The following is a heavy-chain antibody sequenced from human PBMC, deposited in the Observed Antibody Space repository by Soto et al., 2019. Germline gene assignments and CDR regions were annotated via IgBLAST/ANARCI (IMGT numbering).Heavy chain of an antibody. CDR3: ARGVDYDILTGSLYFDY. Sequence: PSETLSLTCTVSGGSISSGDYYWSWIRQPPGKGLEWIGYIYYSGSTYYNPSLKSRVTISVDTSKNQFSLKLSSVTAADTAVYYCARGVDYDILTGSLYFDYWGQGTLVT. CDR1: GGSISSGDYY. J-gene: IGHJ4*02. CDR2: IYYSGST. V-gene: IGHV4-30-4*01. D-gene: IGHD3-9*01.